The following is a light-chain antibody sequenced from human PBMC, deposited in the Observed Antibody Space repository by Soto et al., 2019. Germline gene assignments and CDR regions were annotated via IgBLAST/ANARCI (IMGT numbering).Light chain of an antibody. J-gene: IGLJ3*02. CDR3: CSYAGSYTWV. V-gene: IGLV2-11*01. CDR2: DVS. CDR1: SSDVGGYNF. Sequence: QSALTQPRSVSGSPGQSVTISCTGTSSDVGGYNFVSWYQQRPGNAPKLMIYDVSKRPSGVPDRFSGSKSGNTASLTISGLQAEDEADYYCCSYAGSYTWVFGGGTKLTVL.